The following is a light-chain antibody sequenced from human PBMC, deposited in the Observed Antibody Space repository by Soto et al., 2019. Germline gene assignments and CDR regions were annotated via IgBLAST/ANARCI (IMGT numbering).Light chain of an antibody. V-gene: IGLV2-23*02. CDR1: SRDVGAYKL. CDR2: EVG. CDR3: GSYAGGSRV. Sequence: QSVLTQPASVSGSPGQSITISCTGTSRDVGAYKLVSWYQQHPGKAPKLIIYEVGERPSGASNRFSGSKSGNTASLTISGLQAEDAAYYYCGSYAGGSRVFGTGTKVTVL. J-gene: IGLJ1*01.